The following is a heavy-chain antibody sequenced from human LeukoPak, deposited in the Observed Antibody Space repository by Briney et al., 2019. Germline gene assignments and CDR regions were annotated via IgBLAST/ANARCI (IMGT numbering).Heavy chain of an antibody. CDR2: ISGSGGST. J-gene: IGHJ4*02. V-gene: IGHV3-23*01. Sequence: GGSLRLSCAASGFTFSNYAMTWVRQAPGKELEWDSAISGSGGSTYYADSVKGRFTISRDNSKNTLYLQVNSLRAEDTAVYYCAKGGAEWSYYFDYWGQGTLVTVSS. CDR1: GFTFSNYA. CDR3: AKGGAEWSYYFDY. D-gene: IGHD3-3*01.